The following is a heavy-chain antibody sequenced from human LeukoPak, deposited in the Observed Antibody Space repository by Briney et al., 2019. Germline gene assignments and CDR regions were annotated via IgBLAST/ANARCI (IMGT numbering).Heavy chain of an antibody. CDR2: IYSGGSR. J-gene: IGHJ6*02. Sequence: GGSLRLSCAVSGFTVSSNYMSWVRQAPGKGLEWVSVIYSGGSRDYADSVKGRFTISRDNSKNTLYLQMNSLRAEDTAVYYCARPYYDHGDGMDVWGQGTTVTVSS. V-gene: IGHV3-66*04. CDR3: ARPYYDHGDGMDV. D-gene: IGHD3-22*01. CDR1: GFTVSSNY.